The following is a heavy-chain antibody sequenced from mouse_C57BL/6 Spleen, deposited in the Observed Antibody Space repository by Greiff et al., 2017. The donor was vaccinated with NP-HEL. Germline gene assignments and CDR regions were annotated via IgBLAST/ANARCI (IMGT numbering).Heavy chain of an antibody. CDR1: GFSLTSYG. CDR2: IWSGGST. V-gene: IGHV2-2*01. J-gene: IGHJ1*03. CDR3: ARDYYSNPHWYFDV. Sequence: VQLQQSGPGLVQPSQSLSITCTVSGFSLTSYGVHWVRQSPGKGLEWLGVIWSGGSTDYNAAFISRLSISKENSKSQVFFKMNSLKADDTAIYYCARDYYSNPHWYFDVWGTGTTVTVSS. D-gene: IGHD2-5*01.